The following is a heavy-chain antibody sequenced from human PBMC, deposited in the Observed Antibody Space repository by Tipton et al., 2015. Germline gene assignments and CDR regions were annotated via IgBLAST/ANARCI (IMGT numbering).Heavy chain of an antibody. CDR3: AREVWYNDSTGYDY. D-gene: IGHD3-22*01. J-gene: IGHJ4*02. V-gene: IGHV4-4*02. CDR1: GVSISSYC. Sequence: GLVKPSETLSLTCKVSGVSISSYCWSWVRQPPGKGLEWIGEINHGGSTNYNPSLKSRVTMSVDTSKNQFPLHLSSVTAADTAVYYCAREVWYNDSTGYDYWGQGTLVTVSS. CDR2: INHGGST.